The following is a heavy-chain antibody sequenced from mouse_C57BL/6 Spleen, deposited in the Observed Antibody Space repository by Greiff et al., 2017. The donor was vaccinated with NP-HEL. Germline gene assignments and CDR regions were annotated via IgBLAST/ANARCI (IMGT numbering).Heavy chain of an antibody. Sequence: VQLQQSGPELVKPGASVKISCKASGYSFTSYYIHWVKQRPGQGLEWIGWIYPGSGNTKYNEKFKGKATLTADTSSSTAYMQLSSLTSEDSAVYYCARGGTTVVRYFDVWGTGTTVTVSS. J-gene: IGHJ1*03. CDR2: IYPGSGNT. V-gene: IGHV1-66*01. D-gene: IGHD1-1*01. CDR3: ARGGTTVVRYFDV. CDR1: GYSFTSYY.